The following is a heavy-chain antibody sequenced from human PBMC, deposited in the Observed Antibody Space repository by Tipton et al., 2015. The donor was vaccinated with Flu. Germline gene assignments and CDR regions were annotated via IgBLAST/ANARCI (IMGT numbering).Heavy chain of an antibody. D-gene: IGHD6-19*01. V-gene: IGHV4-61*01. Sequence: TLSLTCTVSGGSVSSGSYYWSWIRQPPGKGLEWIRYIYYSGSTNYNPSLKSRVTISVDTSKNQFSLKLSSVTAADTAVYYCARDRPARVSSGWYRAFDIWGQGTMVTVSS. CDR1: GGSVSSGSYY. J-gene: IGHJ3*02. CDR2: IYYSGST. CDR3: ARDRPARVSSGWYRAFDI.